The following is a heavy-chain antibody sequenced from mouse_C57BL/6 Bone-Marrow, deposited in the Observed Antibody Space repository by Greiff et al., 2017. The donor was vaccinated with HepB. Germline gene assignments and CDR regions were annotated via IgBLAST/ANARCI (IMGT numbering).Heavy chain of an antibody. D-gene: IGHD2-4*01. CDR1: GYTFTSYW. Sequence: QVQLQQPGAELVRPGSSVKLSCKASGYTFTSYWMHWVQQRPIQGLEWIGNIDPSDSETHYNQKFKDKATLTVDKSSSTAYMQLSSLTSEDSAVFYCASSDYDVDYAMDYWGQGTSVTVSS. V-gene: IGHV1-52*01. J-gene: IGHJ4*01. CDR3: ASSDYDVDYAMDY. CDR2: IDPSDSET.